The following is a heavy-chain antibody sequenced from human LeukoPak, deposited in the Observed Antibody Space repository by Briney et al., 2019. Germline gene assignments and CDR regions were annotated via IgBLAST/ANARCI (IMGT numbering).Heavy chain of an antibody. CDR2: IRYDGSNK. V-gene: IGHV3-30*02. CDR1: GFTFSSYG. Sequence: GGSLRLSCAASGFTFSSYGMHWVRQAPGKGLEWVAFIRYDGSNKYYADSVKGRFTISRDNSKNTLYLQMNSLRAEDTAVYYCAKDNGYSGYDYHFDYWGQGTLVTVSS. D-gene: IGHD5-12*01. J-gene: IGHJ4*02. CDR3: AKDNGYSGYDYHFDY.